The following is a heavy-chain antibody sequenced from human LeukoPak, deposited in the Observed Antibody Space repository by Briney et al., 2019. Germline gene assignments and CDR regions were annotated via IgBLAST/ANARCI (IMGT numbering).Heavy chain of an antibody. J-gene: IGHJ5*02. V-gene: IGHV4-4*07. CDR3: AATDIAAAGTWLDP. Sequence: SETLSLTCTVSGGSISSYYWSWIRQPAGKGLEWIGRIYTSGSTNYNPSLKSRVTMSVDTSKNQFSLKLSSVTAADTAVYYCAATDIAAAGTWLDPWGQGTLVTVSS. CDR1: GGSISSYY. D-gene: IGHD6-13*01. CDR2: IYTSGST.